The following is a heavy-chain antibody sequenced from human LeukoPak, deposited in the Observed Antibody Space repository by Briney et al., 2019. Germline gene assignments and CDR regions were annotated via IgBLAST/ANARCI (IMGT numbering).Heavy chain of an antibody. CDR3: ARDMTNSYMDV. CDR1: GFTFSSYA. V-gene: IGHV3-30-3*01. Sequence: TGGSLRLSCAASGFTFSSYAMHWVRQAPGKGLEWVAVISYDGSNKYYADSVKGRFTISRDNSKNTLYLQMNSLRAEDTAVYYCARDMTNSYMDVWGKGTTVTVSS. D-gene: IGHD2-8*01. J-gene: IGHJ6*03. CDR2: ISYDGSNK.